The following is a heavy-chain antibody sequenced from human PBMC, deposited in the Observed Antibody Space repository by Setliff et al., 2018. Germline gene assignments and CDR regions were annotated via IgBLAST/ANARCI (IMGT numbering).Heavy chain of an antibody. CDR1: GYSISSGYY. V-gene: IGHV4-38-2*02. Sequence: SETLSLTCTVSGYSISSGYYWGWIRQPPGKGLEWIGSIYHSGSTYYNPSLKSRVTISVDTSKNQFSLKLSSVTAADTAVYYCARSFSRSGKFLLDYWGQGALVTVSS. D-gene: IGHD1-26*01. J-gene: IGHJ4*02. CDR3: ARSFSRSGKFLLDY. CDR2: IYHSGST.